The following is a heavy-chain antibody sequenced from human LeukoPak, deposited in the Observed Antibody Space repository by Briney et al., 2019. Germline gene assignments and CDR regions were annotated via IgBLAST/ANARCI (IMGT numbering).Heavy chain of an antibody. V-gene: IGHV3-23*01. J-gene: IGHJ3*02. CDR1: GFTFSSSS. CDR3: ARRIVGARAAFDI. D-gene: IGHD1-26*01. Sequence: GGSLRLSYVASGFTFSSSSMNWVRQAPWKGLEWVSAISGSGGSTYYADSVKGRFTISRDNSKNTLYLQMNSLRAEDKAVYYCARRIVGARAAFDIWGQGTMVTVSS. CDR2: ISGSGGST.